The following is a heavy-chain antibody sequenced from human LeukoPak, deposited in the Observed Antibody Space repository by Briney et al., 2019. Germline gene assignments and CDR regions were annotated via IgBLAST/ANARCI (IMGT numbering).Heavy chain of an antibody. J-gene: IGHJ5*02. CDR2: IIPIFGTA. CDR3: AVTIFGVARWFDP. D-gene: IGHD3-3*01. CDR1: GGTFSSYA. V-gene: IGHV1-69*13. Sequence: GASVKVSCKASGGTFSSYAISWVRQAPGQGLEWMGGIIPIFGTANYAQKFRGRVTITADESTSTAYMELSSPRSQDTAVYYCAVTIFGVARWFDPWGQGNLVTVSS.